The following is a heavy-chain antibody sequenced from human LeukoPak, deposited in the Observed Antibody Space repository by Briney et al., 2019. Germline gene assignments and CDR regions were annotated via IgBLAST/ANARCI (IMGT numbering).Heavy chain of an antibody. CDR1: GFTFSSYG. CDR3: AKDSRNVLLWFGGYFDY. D-gene: IGHD3-10*01. J-gene: IGHJ4*02. V-gene: IGHV3-30*02. CDR2: IRYDGSNK. Sequence: GGSLRLSCAASGFTFSSYGMHWVRQAPGKGLEWVAFIRYDGSNKYYADSVKGRFTISRDNSKNTLYLQMNSLRAEDTAVYYCAKDSRNVLLWFGGYFDYWGKGTLVTVSS.